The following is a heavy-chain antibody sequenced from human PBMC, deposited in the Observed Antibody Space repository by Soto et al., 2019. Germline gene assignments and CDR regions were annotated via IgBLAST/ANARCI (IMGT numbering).Heavy chain of an antibody. Sequence: GGSLRLSCAASGFTFSNAWMNWVRQAPGKGLEWVGRIKSKTDGGTTDYAAPVKGRFTISRDDSKNTLYLQMNSLKTEDTAVYYCTTDPRITMIVVVTLNDYWAQGTLVTVSS. V-gene: IGHV3-15*07. CDR1: GFTFSNAW. J-gene: IGHJ4*02. D-gene: IGHD3-22*01. CDR3: TTDPRITMIVVVTLNDY. CDR2: IKSKTDGGTT.